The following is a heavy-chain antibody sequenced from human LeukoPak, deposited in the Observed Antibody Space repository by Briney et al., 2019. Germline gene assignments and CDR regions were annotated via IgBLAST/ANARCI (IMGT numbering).Heavy chain of an antibody. CDR3: ARGGNSSWFDP. J-gene: IGHJ5*02. CDR1: GYTFTSYG. D-gene: IGHD6-6*01. Sequence: ASVKVSCKSSGYTFTSYGISWVGQAPGQGLEGMGWISAYNGNTNYAQELQGRVTMTTDTTTSTAYMELRSLRSDDTAVYYCARGGNSSWFDPWGQGTLVTVSS. CDR2: ISAYNGNT. V-gene: IGHV1-18*01.